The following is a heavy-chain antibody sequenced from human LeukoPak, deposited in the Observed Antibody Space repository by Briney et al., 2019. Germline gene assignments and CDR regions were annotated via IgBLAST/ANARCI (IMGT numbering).Heavy chain of an antibody. CDR1: GYSFTSYW. CDR3: ARHVSYDFWSGYHTAGCYMDV. CDR2: IYPGDSDT. V-gene: IGHV5-51*01. D-gene: IGHD3-3*01. Sequence: GESLKISCKGSGYSFTSYWIGWVRQMPGKGLEWMGIIYPGDSDTRYSPSFQGQVTISADKSISTAYLQWSSLKASDTAMYYCARHVSYDFWSGYHTAGCYMDVWGKGTTVTVSS. J-gene: IGHJ6*03.